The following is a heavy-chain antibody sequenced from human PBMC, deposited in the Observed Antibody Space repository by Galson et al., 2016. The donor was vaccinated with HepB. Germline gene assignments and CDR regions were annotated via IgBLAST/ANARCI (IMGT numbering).Heavy chain of an antibody. CDR3: ARAGGGGYCSGDRCSTDFDI. J-gene: IGHJ4*02. Sequence: SETLSLTCTFFGEEVSSYSWGWIRQPPGKGLEWIGYIFYSGNPNYNPSLKSRVTISRGTSKTQFSLKLSSVTAADTAVYYCARAGGGGYCSGDRCSTDFDIWGQGILVTVSS. CDR2: IFYSGNP. D-gene: IGHD2-15*01. V-gene: IGHV4-59*02. CDR1: GEEVSSYS.